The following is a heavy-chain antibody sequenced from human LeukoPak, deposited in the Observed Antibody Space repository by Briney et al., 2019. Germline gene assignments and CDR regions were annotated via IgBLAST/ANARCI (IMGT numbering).Heavy chain of an antibody. CDR2: IYYSGST. CDR3: ARENVILAYGMDV. Sequence: SQTLSLTCTVSGGSLSSGGYYWSWIRQHPGTGLEWIGYIYYSGSTYYNPSLKSRVTISVDTSKNQSSLKLSSVTAADTAVYYCARENVILAYGMDVWGQGTTVTVSS. J-gene: IGHJ6*02. V-gene: IGHV4-31*03. D-gene: IGHD3/OR15-3a*01. CDR1: GGSLSSGGYY.